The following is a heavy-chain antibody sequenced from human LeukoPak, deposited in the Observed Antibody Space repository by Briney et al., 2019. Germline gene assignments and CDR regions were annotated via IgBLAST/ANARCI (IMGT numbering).Heavy chain of an antibody. V-gene: IGHV1-3*01. Sequence: GASVKVSCKASGYTLSSFAMHWVRQAPGQRLEWMGRLNAANGNSQYSQKFQDRVTITSDTSANTAYMELSSLRSEDTAVYYCAREDSEWWFGELLFGPFDYWGQGTLVTVSS. CDR3: AREDSEWWFGELLFGPFDY. J-gene: IGHJ4*02. D-gene: IGHD3-10*01. CDR1: GYTLSSFA. CDR2: LNAANGNS.